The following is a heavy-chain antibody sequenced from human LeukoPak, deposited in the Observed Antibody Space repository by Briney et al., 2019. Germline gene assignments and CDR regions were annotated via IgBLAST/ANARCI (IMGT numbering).Heavy chain of an antibody. CDR2: ISSSSSYI. D-gene: IGHD5-12*01. J-gene: IGHJ3*02. V-gene: IGHV3-21*04. CDR3: AKLSRPWLPTDAFDI. Sequence: GGFLRLPCAASGFTFSSYSMNWVRQAPGKGLEWVSSISSSSSYIYYADSVKGRFTISRDNSKNTLYLQMNSLRAEDTAVYYCAKLSRPWLPTDAFDIWGQGTMVTVSS. CDR1: GFTFSSYS.